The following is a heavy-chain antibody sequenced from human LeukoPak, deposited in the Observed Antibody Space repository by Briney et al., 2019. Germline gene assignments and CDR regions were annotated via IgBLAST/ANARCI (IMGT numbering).Heavy chain of an antibody. CDR3: AKDPRGYSYGPGAFDI. J-gene: IGHJ3*02. CDR2: IRYDGSNK. V-gene: IGHV3-30*02. Sequence: GGSLRLSCAASGFTFSSYGVHWVRQAAGKGLEWVAFIRYDGSNKYYADSVKGRFTISRDNSKNTLYLQMNSLRAEDTAVYYCAKDPRGYSYGPGAFDIWGQGTMVTVSS. D-gene: IGHD5-18*01. CDR1: GFTFSSYG.